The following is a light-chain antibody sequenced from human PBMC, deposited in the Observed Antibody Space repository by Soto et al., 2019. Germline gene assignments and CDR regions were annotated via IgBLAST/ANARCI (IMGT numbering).Light chain of an antibody. CDR2: DVN. CDR1: SSDVGRYNF. V-gene: IGLV2-14*01. CDR3: SSYTSSSTYV. Sequence: QSVLTQPASVSGAPGQSITISCTGNSSDVGRYNFVSWYQQHPGKAPKFIIYDVNNRPSGVSNRFSGSKSGDTASLTISGLQAEDEADYYCSSYTSSSTYVFGTGTKVTVL. J-gene: IGLJ1*01.